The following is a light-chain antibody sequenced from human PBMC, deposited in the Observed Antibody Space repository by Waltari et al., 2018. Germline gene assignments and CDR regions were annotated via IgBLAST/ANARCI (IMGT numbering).Light chain of an antibody. CDR1: QSFSSW. CDR2: KAS. J-gene: IGKJ1*01. V-gene: IGKV1-12*01. Sequence: DIQMTQSPSSLSASVGDTLTITCQASQSFSSWLDWFQQKPGRAPKLLIYKASSLQSGVPSRFSGSGSGTEFTLTISSLQPEDFATYYCLQYASSPWMFGQGTKVEIK. CDR3: LQYASSPWM.